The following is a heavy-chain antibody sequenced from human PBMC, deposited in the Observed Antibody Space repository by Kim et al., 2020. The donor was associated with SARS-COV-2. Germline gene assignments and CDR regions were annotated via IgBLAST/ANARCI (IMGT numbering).Heavy chain of an antibody. CDR1: GFTFSSYA. V-gene: IGHV3-30-3*01. CDR2: ISYDGSNK. CDR3: ARDGITMIVVVPTDTFD. D-gene: IGHD3-22*01. J-gene: IGHJ3*02. Sequence: GGSLRLSCAASGFTFSSYAMHWVRQAPGKGLEWVAVISYDGSNKYYADSVKGRFTISRDNSKNTLYLQMNSLRAEDTAVYYCARDGITMIVVVPTDTFD.